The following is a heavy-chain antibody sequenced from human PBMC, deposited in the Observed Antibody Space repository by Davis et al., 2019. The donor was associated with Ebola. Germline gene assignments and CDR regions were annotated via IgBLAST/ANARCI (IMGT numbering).Heavy chain of an antibody. Sequence: SETLSLSCVASGGTFSRCSAYWGWSRQSPGTGPEWLARTYYRESTHYNPSIKSRLTISVDAFRNKLSLTLRSVTAAYTAVYYCARDVGLAAAGTGFDYWGQGTLVTVSS. CDR2: TYYREST. J-gene: IGHJ4*02. CDR1: GGTFSRCSAY. CDR3: ARDVGLAAAGTGFDY. D-gene: IGHD6-13*01. V-gene: IGHV4-39*02.